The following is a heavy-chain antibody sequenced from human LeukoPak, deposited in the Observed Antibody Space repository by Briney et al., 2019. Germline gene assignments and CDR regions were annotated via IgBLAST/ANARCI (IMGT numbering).Heavy chain of an antibody. CDR1: GGSFSGYY. V-gene: IGHV4-34*01. CDR2: INHSGST. D-gene: IGHD3-22*01. Sequence: SETLSLTCAVYGGSFSGYYWSWIRQPPGKGLEWIGEINHSGSTNYNPSLKSRVTISVDTSKNQFSLKLSSVTAADTAVYYCARVRKGYYDSSGYYYYGPRDSFDYWGQGTLVTVSS. CDR3: ARVRKGYYDSSGYYYYGPRDSFDY. J-gene: IGHJ4*02.